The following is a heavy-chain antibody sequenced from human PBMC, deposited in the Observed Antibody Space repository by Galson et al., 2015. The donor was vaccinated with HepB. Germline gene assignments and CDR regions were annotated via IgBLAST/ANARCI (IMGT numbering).Heavy chain of an antibody. D-gene: IGHD1-26*01. CDR3: ARDVRLAATSYFDY. V-gene: IGHV4-61*02. J-gene: IGHJ4*02. CDR2: IYTSGST. CDR1: GDSISSGHYY. Sequence: TLSLTCTVSGDSISSGHYYWSWIRQPAGGGLEWLGRIYTSGSTNYNPSLKSRVTMSVDTSENQFSLNLTSVTAADTAIYYCARDVRLAATSYFDYWGQGTLVTVSS.